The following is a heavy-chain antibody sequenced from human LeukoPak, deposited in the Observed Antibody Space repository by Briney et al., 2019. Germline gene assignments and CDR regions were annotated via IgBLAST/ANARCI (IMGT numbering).Heavy chain of an antibody. CDR1: GFTFDDYA. V-gene: IGHV3-9*01. CDR3: AKDAGGGGSYFLSPDY. D-gene: IGHD1-26*01. J-gene: IGHJ4*02. Sequence: GRSLRLSCAASGFTFDDYAMHWVRQAPGKGLEWVSGISWNSGSIGYADSVKGRFTISRDNAKNSLYLQMNSLRAEDTALYYCAKDAGGGGSYFLSPDYWGQGTLVTVCS. CDR2: ISWNSGSI.